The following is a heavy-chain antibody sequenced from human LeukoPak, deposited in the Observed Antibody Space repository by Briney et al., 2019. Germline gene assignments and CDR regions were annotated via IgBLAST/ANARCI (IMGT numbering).Heavy chain of an antibody. Sequence: GGSLRLSCAASGFTFSSYSMNWVRQAPGKGLEWVSSISSSSSYIYYADSVKGRFTISRDNSKNTLYLQMNSLRAEDTAVYYCARGGVWFGEPNDHNYYMDVWGKGTTVTISS. CDR3: ARGGVWFGEPNDHNYYMDV. V-gene: IGHV3-21*04. CDR2: ISSSSSYI. CDR1: GFTFSSYS. D-gene: IGHD3-10*01. J-gene: IGHJ6*03.